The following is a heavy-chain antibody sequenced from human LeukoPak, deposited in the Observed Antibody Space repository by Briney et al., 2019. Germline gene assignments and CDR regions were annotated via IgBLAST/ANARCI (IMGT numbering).Heavy chain of an antibody. J-gene: IGHJ4*02. V-gene: IGHV3-23*01. Sequence: GGSLRLSCAASRFTFSSYAMSWVRQAPGEGLEWVSGISGTGGSTDYADSVKGRFTISRDNSKNTLYLQMNSLRADDTAVYYCAKSPGYGDYVGYHFDYWGQGTLVTVSS. CDR2: ISGTGGST. CDR1: RFTFSSYA. CDR3: AKSPGYGDYVGYHFDY. D-gene: IGHD4-17*01.